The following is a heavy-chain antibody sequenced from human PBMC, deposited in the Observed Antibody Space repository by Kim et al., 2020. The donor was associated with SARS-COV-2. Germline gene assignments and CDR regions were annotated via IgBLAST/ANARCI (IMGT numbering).Heavy chain of an antibody. CDR2: IYYSGST. CDR1: GGSISSYY. CDR3: ARHGPDSSGSYFQY. Sequence: SETLSLTCTFSGGSISSYYWSWIRQPPGKGLEWIGYIYYSGSTNHNPSLTSRVTLSVDTSKNQFSLKLSSVTAADTAVYYCARHGPDSSGSYFQYWGQGT. J-gene: IGHJ4*02. D-gene: IGHD6-19*01. V-gene: IGHV4-59*08.